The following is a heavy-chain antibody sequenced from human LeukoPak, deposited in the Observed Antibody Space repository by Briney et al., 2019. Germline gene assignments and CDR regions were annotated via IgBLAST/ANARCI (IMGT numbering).Heavy chain of an antibody. J-gene: IGHJ4*02. CDR2: ISSSSRTI. V-gene: IGHV3-48*01. D-gene: IGHD3-16*02. CDR1: GFTFSSYN. CDR3: ARDLSLDY. Sequence: GGSLRLSCAASGFTFSSYNMNWVRQAPGKGLEWVSYISSSSRTIYYADSVKGRFTISRDNAKNSLYLQMNSLRAEDTAVYYCARDLSLDYWGQGTLVTVSS.